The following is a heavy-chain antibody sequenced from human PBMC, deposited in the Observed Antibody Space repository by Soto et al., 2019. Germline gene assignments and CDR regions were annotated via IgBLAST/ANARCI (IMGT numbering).Heavy chain of an antibody. Sequence: VQLLESGGALVQPGGSLRLSCAASGFTFTTSAMSWVRQAPGKGLEWVSTLTGDGAYISYADSVKGRFTISRDNSQNTLYLQMNSLGADDTAIYYCARRMTAYFDFWGQGTLVTVSS. CDR1: GFTFTTSA. J-gene: IGHJ4*02. CDR3: ARRMTAYFDF. D-gene: IGHD2-8*01. CDR2: LTGDGAYI. V-gene: IGHV3-23*01.